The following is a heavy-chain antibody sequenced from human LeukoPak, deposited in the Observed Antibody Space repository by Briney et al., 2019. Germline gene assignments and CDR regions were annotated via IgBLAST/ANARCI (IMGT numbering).Heavy chain of an antibody. J-gene: IGHJ6*04. Sequence: GASVKVSCKASGYTFTSYGISWARQAPGQGLEWMGWISAYNGNTNYAQKLQGRVTMTTDTSTSTAYMELRSLRSDDTAVYYCARVNSALTYYYGMDVWGKGTTVTVSS. V-gene: IGHV1-18*04. CDR2: ISAYNGNT. CDR3: ARVNSALTYYYGMDV. D-gene: IGHD3-9*01. CDR1: GYTFTSYG.